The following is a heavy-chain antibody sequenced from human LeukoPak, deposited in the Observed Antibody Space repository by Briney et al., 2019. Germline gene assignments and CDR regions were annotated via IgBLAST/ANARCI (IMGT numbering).Heavy chain of an antibody. V-gene: IGHV4-34*01. Sequence: PSETLSLTCAVYGGSFSGYYWSWIRQPPGKGLEWIGEINHSGSTNYNPSLKTRVTISVDTSKNQFSLKLSSVTAADMAVYYCARGFRVGWAYCGGDCYSGFDYWGQGTLVTVSS. D-gene: IGHD2-21*02. J-gene: IGHJ4*02. CDR3: ARGFRVGWAYCGGDCYSGFDY. CDR1: GGSFSGYY. CDR2: INHSGST.